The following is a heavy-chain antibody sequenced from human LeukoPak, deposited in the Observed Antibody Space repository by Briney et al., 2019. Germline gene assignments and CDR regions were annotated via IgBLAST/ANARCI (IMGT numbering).Heavy chain of an antibody. V-gene: IGHV4-59*11. CDR1: GGSISSHY. CDR3: ARDANVRDAYYYYMDV. Sequence: SETLSLTCTVSGGSISSHYWSWIRQPPGKGLEWIGHIYYSGSTNYNPSLKSRVTISVDTSKNQFSLKLSSVTAADTAVYYCARDANVRDAYYYYMDVWGKGTTVTVSS. CDR2: IYYSGST. D-gene: IGHD2/OR15-2a*01. J-gene: IGHJ6*03.